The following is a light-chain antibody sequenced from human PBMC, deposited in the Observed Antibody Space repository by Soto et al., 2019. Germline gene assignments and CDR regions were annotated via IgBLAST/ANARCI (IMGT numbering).Light chain of an antibody. J-gene: IGLJ2*01. Sequence: QSVLTQPPSVSGAPGQRVTISCTGSSSNIGAGYDVHWYQQLPGTAPKLLIYGNSNRPSGVPDRFSGSKSGTSASLAITGLQDEDEADYYCQSYDSSLSGGGVFGGGTKLTVL. V-gene: IGLV1-40*01. CDR1: SSNIGAGYD. CDR2: GNS. CDR3: QSYDSSLSGGGV.